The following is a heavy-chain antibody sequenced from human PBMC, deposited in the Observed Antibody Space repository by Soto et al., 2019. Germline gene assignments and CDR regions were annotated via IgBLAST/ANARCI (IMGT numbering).Heavy chain of an antibody. Sequence: SGESLKISCRGSGFTFTNYWIAWVRQMPGKGLEWMGIIYPGDSDTRYSPSFQGQVTISADKSISTAYLQWSSLKASDTAMYYCARLEEYSYGHSDAFDIWGQGTMVTVSS. CDR2: IYPGDSDT. J-gene: IGHJ3*02. V-gene: IGHV5-51*01. D-gene: IGHD5-18*01. CDR3: ARLEEYSYGHSDAFDI. CDR1: GFTFTNYW.